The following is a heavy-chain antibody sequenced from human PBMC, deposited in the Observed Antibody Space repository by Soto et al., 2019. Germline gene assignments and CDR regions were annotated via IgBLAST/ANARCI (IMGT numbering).Heavy chain of an antibody. CDR1: GGTFSSYA. J-gene: IGHJ4*02. CDR3: AALGGTAMVKIDY. D-gene: IGHD5-18*01. Sequence: QVQLVQAGAEVKKPGSSVKVSCKASGGTFSSYAISWVRQAPGQGLEWMGGIIPIFGTANYAQKLQGRVTITADKYTSTADMELRSLRSEDTAVYYCAALGGTAMVKIDYWGQGTLVTVSS. V-gene: IGHV1-69*06. CDR2: IIPIFGTA.